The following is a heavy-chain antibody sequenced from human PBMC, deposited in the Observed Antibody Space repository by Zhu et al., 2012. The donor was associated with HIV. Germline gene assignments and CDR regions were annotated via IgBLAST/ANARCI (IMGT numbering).Heavy chain of an antibody. CDR1: GGFVSRSGYY. CDR3: ARFLRYGDSY. J-gene: IGHJ4*02. D-gene: IGHD4-17*01. CDR2: IFYTGST. V-gene: IGHV4-39*07. Sequence: QVQLQESGPGLVKPSETLSLTCTVSGGFVSRSGYYWGWICQPPGKGLEWIGNIFYTGSTDYNPSLKSRVTMSLDTSRNQFSLKLTSVTAADTAVYYCARFLRYGDSYWGQGTLVAVSS.